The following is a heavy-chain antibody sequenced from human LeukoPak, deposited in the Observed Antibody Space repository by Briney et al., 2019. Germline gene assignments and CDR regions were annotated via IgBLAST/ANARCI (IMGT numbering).Heavy chain of an antibody. V-gene: IGHV3-23*01. D-gene: IGHD4-17*01. CDR1: GFTFSNYA. Sequence: GGSLRLSCAASGFTFSNYAMSRVRQTPGKGLEWVSAISGSGNSTYYAGSVKGRFTISRDNSKNTLYLQMNSLRAEDTALYYCAKDIDGDYPNWFDPWGQRTLVTVSS. CDR3: AKDIDGDYPNWFDP. CDR2: ISGSGNST. J-gene: IGHJ5*02.